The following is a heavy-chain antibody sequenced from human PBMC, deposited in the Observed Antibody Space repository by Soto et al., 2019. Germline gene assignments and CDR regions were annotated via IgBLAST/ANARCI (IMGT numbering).Heavy chain of an antibody. J-gene: IGHJ5*02. D-gene: IGHD6-25*01. CDR1: GVSISYYY. CDR3: AKKSAAFWLDP. Sequence: SETLSLTCTVSGVSISYYYWIWIRQAPGKGLDWIGYIHSSGYTNYNPSLKSRVVMSIDTSKNLFSLKLSSVTAADTAVYYCAKKSAAFWLDPWGQGTLVTVSS. CDR2: IHSSGYT. V-gene: IGHV4-59*01.